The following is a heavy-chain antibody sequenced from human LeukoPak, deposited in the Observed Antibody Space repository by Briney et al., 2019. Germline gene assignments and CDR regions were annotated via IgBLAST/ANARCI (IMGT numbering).Heavy chain of an antibody. CDR1: GYTFTAYS. J-gene: IGHJ4*02. CDR3: ARGVGISAYRTLYFDY. CDR2: INPNTGGA. D-gene: IGHD3-3*02. V-gene: IGHV1-2*02. Sequence: ASVWVSCKTSGYTFTAYSIHWVRQAPAQGREGIGWINPNTGGAIYAQKFQDRVLIRSHPPITIASMALRRLTSDDTAVYYCARGVGISAYRTLYFDYWGQGSLVTVSS.